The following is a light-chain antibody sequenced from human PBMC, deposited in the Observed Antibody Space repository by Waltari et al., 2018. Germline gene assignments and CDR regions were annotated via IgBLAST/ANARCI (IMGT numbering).Light chain of an antibody. J-gene: IGKJ3*01. CDR1: QTIGTY. Sequence: DIQMTQSPSSLSASLGDRVTITCRASQTIGTYLHWYQQKPRKAPKLLIYAACSLQTGVPSRFSGSGSGTDFTLTISGLKPEDFATYYCQQSYTDIFTFGPGTKVDIK. CDR2: AAC. V-gene: IGKV1-39*01. CDR3: QQSYTDIFT.